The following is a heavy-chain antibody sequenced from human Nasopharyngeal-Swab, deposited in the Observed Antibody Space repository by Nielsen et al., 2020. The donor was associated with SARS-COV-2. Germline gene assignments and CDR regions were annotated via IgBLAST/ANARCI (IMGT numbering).Heavy chain of an antibody. V-gene: IGHV1-8*01. D-gene: IGHD6-19*01. Sequence: ASVKVSCKASGYTFTSYDINWVRQAIGQGLEWMGWMNPNSGNTGYAQKFQGRVTMTRNTSISTAYMELSSLRSEDTAVYYCARDWSIAVAGYYYYYGMDVWGQGTTVTVSS. CDR3: ARDWSIAVAGYYYYYGMDV. CDR2: MNPNSGNT. CDR1: GYTFTSYD. J-gene: IGHJ6*02.